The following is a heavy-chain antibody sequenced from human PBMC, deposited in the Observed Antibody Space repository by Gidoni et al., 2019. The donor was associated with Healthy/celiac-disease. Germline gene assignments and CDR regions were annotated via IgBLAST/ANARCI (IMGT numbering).Heavy chain of an antibody. D-gene: IGHD2-2*02. J-gene: IGHJ5*02. CDR3: ARGIVVVPAAIESQYNWFDP. CDR2: INHSGST. CDR1: GGSFSGYY. V-gene: IGHV4-34*01. Sequence: QVQLQQWGAGLLKPSETLSLTCAVYGGSFSGYYWSWIRQPPGKGLEWIGEINHSGSTNYNPSLKSRVTISVDTSKTQFSLKLSSVTAADTAVYYCARGIVVVPAAIESQYNWFDPWGQGTLVTVSS.